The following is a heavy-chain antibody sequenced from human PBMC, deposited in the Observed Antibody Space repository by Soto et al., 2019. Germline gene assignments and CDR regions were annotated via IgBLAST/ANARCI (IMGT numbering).Heavy chain of an antibody. D-gene: IGHD6-19*01. CDR3: AKGIAVAVTAY. J-gene: IGHJ4*02. V-gene: IGHV3-30-3*01. Sequence: GGSLRLSCAASGFTFSNYAMHWVRQAPGKGLEWVAVISYDGSNKYYADSVKGRFTISRDNSKNTLYLQMNSLRAEDTAVYYCAKGIAVAVTAYWGQGT. CDR2: ISYDGSNK. CDR1: GFTFSNYA.